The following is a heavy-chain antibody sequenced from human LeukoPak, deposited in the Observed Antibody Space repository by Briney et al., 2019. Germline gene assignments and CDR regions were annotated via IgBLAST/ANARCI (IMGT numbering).Heavy chain of an antibody. CDR1: GYSFTSNH. CDR2: ILPGDSNA. Sequence: GESLKISCKGSGYSFTSNHIAWVRQMPGKGLELMGIILPGDSNARYSPSFQGQVTISVDKSISAAYLQWSSLTASDSAMYYCARQGNSGSSWHTIDYWGQGTLVTVSS. J-gene: IGHJ4*02. CDR3: ARQGNSGSSWHTIDY. D-gene: IGHD2/OR15-2a*01. V-gene: IGHV5-51*01.